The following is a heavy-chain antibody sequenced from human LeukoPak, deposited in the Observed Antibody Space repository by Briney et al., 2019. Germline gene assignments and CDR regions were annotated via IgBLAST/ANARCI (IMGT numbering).Heavy chain of an antibody. CDR1: GGSISSYY. CDR2: IYTSGST. CDR3: VVQQLVAASSNYYYYMDV. V-gene: IGHV4-4*07. Sequence: SETLSLTCTVSGGSISSYYWSWIRQPAGKGLEWIGRIYTSGSTNYNPSLKSRVTMSVDTSKNQFSLKLSSVTAADTAVYYCVVQQLVAASSNYYYYMDVWGKGTTVTVSS. D-gene: IGHD6-13*01. J-gene: IGHJ6*03.